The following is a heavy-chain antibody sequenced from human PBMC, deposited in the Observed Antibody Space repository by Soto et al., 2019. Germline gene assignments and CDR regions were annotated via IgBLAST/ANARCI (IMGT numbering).Heavy chain of an antibody. Sequence: SETLSLTCTVSGGSISSYYWSWIRQPPGKGLEWIGYIYYSGSTNYNPSLKSRVTISVDTSKNQFSLKLSSVTAADTAVYYCARDRVLLWFGEGGGMDVWGQGTTVT. D-gene: IGHD3-10*01. CDR2: IYYSGST. CDR3: ARDRVLLWFGEGGGMDV. V-gene: IGHV4-59*01. CDR1: GGSISSYY. J-gene: IGHJ6*02.